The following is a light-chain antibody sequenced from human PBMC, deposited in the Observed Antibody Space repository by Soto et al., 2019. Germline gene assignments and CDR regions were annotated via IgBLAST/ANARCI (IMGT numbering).Light chain of an antibody. CDR3: QQANSFPPWT. J-gene: IGKJ1*01. CDR1: QGIGSW. V-gene: IGKV1-12*01. CDR2: GAS. Sequence: DIQMTQSPSSVSASVGDRVTITCRASQGIGSWLAWYQQKPGKAPNLLIYGASRLQSGVPSRFSGSGSGTDFTLNISSLQPEDFATYFCQQANSFPPWTFGQGTKVEIK.